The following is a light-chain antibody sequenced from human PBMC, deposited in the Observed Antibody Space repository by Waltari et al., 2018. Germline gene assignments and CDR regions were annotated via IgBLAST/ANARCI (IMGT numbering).Light chain of an antibody. CDR1: SSDVGAYNY. Sequence: QSAPPHPASVSGSPGPSITISCTGTSSDVGAYNYLSLYQQHPGKAPKLMIYDVSKRPSGVSNRFSGSKSGNTASLTISGLQAEDEADYYCSSYTSSSTWVFGGGTKLTVL. CDR3: SSYTSSSTWV. V-gene: IGLV2-14*01. CDR2: DVS. J-gene: IGLJ3*02.